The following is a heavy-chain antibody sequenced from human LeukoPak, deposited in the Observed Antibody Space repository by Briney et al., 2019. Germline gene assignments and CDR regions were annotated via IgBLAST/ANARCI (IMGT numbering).Heavy chain of an antibody. CDR2: ISGSGDT. CDR1: GFTFISYV. Sequence: GGSLRLSCAASGFTFISYVMSWVRQAPGKGLEWVSSISGSGDTHYADSVEGRFTISRDNSKNTLYLQMNSLRAEDTAVYYCAKEEQLFDYWGQGTLVTVSS. V-gene: IGHV3-23*01. CDR3: AKEEQLFDY. J-gene: IGHJ4*02. D-gene: IGHD6-13*01.